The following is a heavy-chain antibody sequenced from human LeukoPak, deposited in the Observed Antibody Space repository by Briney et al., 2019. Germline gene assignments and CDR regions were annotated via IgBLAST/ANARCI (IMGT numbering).Heavy chain of an antibody. V-gene: IGHV3-23*01. CDR1: GFTFSSYA. J-gene: IGHJ4*02. CDR2: ISGSGGST. D-gene: IGHD4-17*01. CDR3: AKDPGKTVTHSSIYFDY. Sequence: PGGSLRLSCAASGFTFSSYAMSWVRQAPGKGLEWVSAISGSGGSTYYADSVKGRSTISRDNSKNTLYLQMNSLRAEDTAVYYCAKDPGKTVTHSSIYFDYWGQGTLVTVSS.